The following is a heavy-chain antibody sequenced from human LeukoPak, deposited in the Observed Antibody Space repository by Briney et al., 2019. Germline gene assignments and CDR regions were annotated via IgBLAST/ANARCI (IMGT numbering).Heavy chain of an antibody. D-gene: IGHD6-19*01. CDR2: IRSKANSYAT. Sequence: GGSLRLSCAASGFTFSGSAMHWVRQASGKGLEWVSRIRSKANSYATAYAASVKGRFTISRDDSKNTAYLQMNSLKTEDTAVYYCTYNAGYSSGWYSPWGQGTLVTVSS. J-gene: IGHJ5*02. V-gene: IGHV3-73*01. CDR3: TYNAGYSSGWYSP. CDR1: GFTFSGSA.